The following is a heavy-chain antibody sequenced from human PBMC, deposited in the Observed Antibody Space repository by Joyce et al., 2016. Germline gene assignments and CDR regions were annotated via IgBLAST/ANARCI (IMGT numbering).Heavy chain of an antibody. CDR2: IYYSGGT. Sequence: QVQLQESGPGLVKPSETLSLTCTVSGGSISTYYWSWIRQPPGKGMEWMGYIYYSGGTSNTPSLKSRVTISLDTSKNQFSLTLRSVTAADTAVYFCARTSGSYFYYFGMDVWGQGTTVTVSS. D-gene: IGHD1-26*01. V-gene: IGHV4-59*01. CDR1: GGSISTYY. CDR3: ARTSGSYFYYFGMDV. J-gene: IGHJ6*01.